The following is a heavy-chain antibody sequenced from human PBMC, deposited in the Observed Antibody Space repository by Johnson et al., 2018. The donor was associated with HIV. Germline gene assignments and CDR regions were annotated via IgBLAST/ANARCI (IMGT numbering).Heavy chain of an antibody. CDR1: GFTFSSYA. J-gene: IGHJ3*02. CDR2: ISYDGSNK. D-gene: IGHD1-14*01. Sequence: VQLVESGGGVFQPGRSLRLSCAASGFTFSSYAMHWVRQAPGKGLEWVAVISYDGSNKYYADSLKGRFTISRDNSKNTLSLQMNSLRAEDTAVYYCPVDTEAFDIWGQGTMVTVSS. CDR3: PVDTEAFDI. V-gene: IGHV3-30*04.